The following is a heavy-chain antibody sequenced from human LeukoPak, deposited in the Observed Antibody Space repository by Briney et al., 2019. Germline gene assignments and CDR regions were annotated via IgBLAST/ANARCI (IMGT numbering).Heavy chain of an antibody. V-gene: IGHV4-39*07. CDR3: ARYGYSGYKFDY. Sequence: NSSETLSLTCTVSGGSISSSSYYWGWIRQPPGKGLEWIGSIYYSGSTYYNPSLKSRVTISVDTSKNQFSLKLSSVTAADTAVYYCARYGYSGYKFDYWGQGTLVTVSS. J-gene: IGHJ4*02. CDR1: GGSISSSSYY. D-gene: IGHD5-12*01. CDR2: IYYSGST.